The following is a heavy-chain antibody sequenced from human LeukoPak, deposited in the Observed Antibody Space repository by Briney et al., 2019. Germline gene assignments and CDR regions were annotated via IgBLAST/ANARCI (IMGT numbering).Heavy chain of an antibody. V-gene: IGHV4-59*01. CDR2: MYYSGDT. J-gene: IGHJ4*02. D-gene: IGHD1-1*01. Sequence: SETLSLTCTVSGDSIRTNFWSWVRQPPGKGLEWIGYMYYSGDTNYNPSLKGRVTISIDTSKNQFSLRLNSVTAAGTAVYYCARKEGTHWGQGTLVTVSS. CDR3: ARKEGTH. CDR1: GDSIRTNF.